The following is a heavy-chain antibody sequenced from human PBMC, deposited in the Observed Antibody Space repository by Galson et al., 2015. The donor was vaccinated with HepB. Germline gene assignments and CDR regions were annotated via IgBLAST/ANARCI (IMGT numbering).Heavy chain of an antibody. CDR1: GGTFSSYA. D-gene: IGHD2-2*01. Sequence: SVKVSCKASGGTFSSYAISWVRQAPGQGLEWMGGIIPIFGTANYAQKFQGRVTITADESTSTAHMELSSLRSEDTAVYYCAGSSTSCCEFDYWGQGTLVTVSS. V-gene: IGHV1-69*13. J-gene: IGHJ4*02. CDR3: AGSSTSCCEFDY. CDR2: IIPIFGTA.